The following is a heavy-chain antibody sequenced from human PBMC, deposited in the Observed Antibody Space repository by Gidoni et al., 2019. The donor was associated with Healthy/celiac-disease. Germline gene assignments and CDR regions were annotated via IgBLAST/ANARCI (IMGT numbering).Heavy chain of an antibody. V-gene: IGHV3-21*01. D-gene: IGHD3-16*01. CDR1: GFTFSSYS. CDR3: ARGGNTIITFGGVIPLGYYYGMDV. CDR2: ISSSSSYI. Sequence: EVQLVESGGGLVKPGGSLRLSCAASGFTFSSYSMNWVRQAPGKGLEWVSSISSSSSYIYYADSVKGRFTISRDNAKNSLYLQMNSLRAEDTAVYYCARGGNTIITFGGVIPLGYYYGMDVWGQGTTVTVSS. J-gene: IGHJ6*02.